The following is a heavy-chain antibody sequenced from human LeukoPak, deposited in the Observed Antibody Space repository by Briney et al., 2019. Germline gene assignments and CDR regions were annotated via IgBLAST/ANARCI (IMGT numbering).Heavy chain of an antibody. Sequence: PGRSLRLSCAASGFTFSSYGMHWVRQAPGKGLEWVAVIWYDGINKYYADSVKGRFTISRDNSKNTLYLQMNSLRAEDTAMYYCARDRIEMSTRDYYGMDVWGQGTSVTVSS. CDR3: ARDRIEMSTRDYYGMDV. CDR2: IWYDGINK. D-gene: IGHD5-24*01. V-gene: IGHV3-33*01. CDR1: GFTFSSYG. J-gene: IGHJ6*02.